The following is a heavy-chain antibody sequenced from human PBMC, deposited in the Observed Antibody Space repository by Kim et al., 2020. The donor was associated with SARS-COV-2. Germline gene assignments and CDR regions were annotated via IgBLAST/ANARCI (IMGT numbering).Heavy chain of an antibody. V-gene: IGHV4-61*01. CDR1: GDSVSSGSYY. J-gene: IGHJ6*01. D-gene: IGHD1-1*01. CDR2: IYFSGST. Sequence: SETLSLTCTVSGDSVSSGSYYWSWIRQPPGKGLEWIGNIYFSGSTHYNPSLKSRVTISIDTSKDQFSLKLTSVTAADTAVYFCARDRGDSLEFRFTDYG. CDR3: ARDRGDSLEFRFTDYG.